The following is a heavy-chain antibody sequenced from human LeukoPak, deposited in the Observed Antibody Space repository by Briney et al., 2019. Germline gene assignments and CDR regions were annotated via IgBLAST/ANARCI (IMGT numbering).Heavy chain of an antibody. CDR2: IIPIFETT. CDR3: ARSLRVSGDFDY. Sequence: SVKVSCKFSTGAFDNYAVNWVRQAPGQGLEWMGAIIPIFETTNYAPKFQGRITITADGSTGTAYMELSSLRSEDTAIYYCARSLRVSGDFDYWGQGTQVIAS. J-gene: IGHJ4*02. V-gene: IGHV1-69*13. D-gene: IGHD2-8*01. CDR1: TGAFDNYA.